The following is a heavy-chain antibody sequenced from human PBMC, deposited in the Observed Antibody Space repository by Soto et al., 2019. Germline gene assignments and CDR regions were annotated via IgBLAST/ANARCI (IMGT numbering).Heavy chain of an antibody. Sequence: ASVKVSCKVSGYTLTELSMHWVRQAPGKGLEWMGGFDPEDGETIYAQKFQGRVTMTEDTSTDTAYMELSSLRSEDTAVYYCARRARMGAQLWLPFDLWAQGSLVTVS. V-gene: IGHV1-24*01. D-gene: IGHD5-18*01. CDR2: FDPEDGET. J-gene: IGHJ4*02. CDR3: ARRARMGAQLWLPFDL. CDR1: GYTLTELS.